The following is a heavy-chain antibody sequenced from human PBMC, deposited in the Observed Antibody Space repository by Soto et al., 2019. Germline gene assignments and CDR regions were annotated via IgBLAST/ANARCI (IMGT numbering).Heavy chain of an antibody. CDR2: FSSYNGDA. J-gene: IGHJ4*02. Sequence: ASVKVSCKASGYTFSNYGISWVRQAPGQGLEWMGWFSSYNGDARYAQNLQGRVTMTTDTSTSTAYMELWSLRSDDTAVYYCAREDSGRLDYWGQGTLVTVYS. CDR1: GYTFSNYG. CDR3: AREDSGRLDY. V-gene: IGHV1-18*01. D-gene: IGHD6-25*01.